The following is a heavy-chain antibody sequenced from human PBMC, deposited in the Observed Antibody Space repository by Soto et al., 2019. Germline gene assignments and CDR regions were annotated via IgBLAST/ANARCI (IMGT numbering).Heavy chain of an antibody. CDR3: AGPPELTRIYYYYGMDV. Sequence: SVKVSCKASGGTFSSYAISWVRQAPGQGLEWMGGIIPIFGTANYAQKFQGRVTITADESTSTAYMELSSLRSEDTAVYYCAGPPELTRIYYYYGMDVWGQGTTVTVS. J-gene: IGHJ6*02. CDR2: IIPIFGTA. V-gene: IGHV1-69*13. D-gene: IGHD1-7*01. CDR1: GGTFSSYA.